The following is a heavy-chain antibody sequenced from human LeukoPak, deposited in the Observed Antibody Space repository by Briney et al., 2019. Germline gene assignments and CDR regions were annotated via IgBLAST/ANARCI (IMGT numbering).Heavy chain of an antibody. Sequence: ASVKVPCKASGYTFTGHYMHWVRQAPGQGREWMGWINPNNGGTNYAQKFQGRVTMTRDTSISTAYMELSRLRSDDTAVYYCARGYALYSGRYIDFDYWGQGTLVTVSS. CDR1: GYTFTGHY. D-gene: IGHD1-26*01. J-gene: IGHJ4*02. CDR2: INPNNGGT. CDR3: ARGYALYSGRYIDFDY. V-gene: IGHV1-2*02.